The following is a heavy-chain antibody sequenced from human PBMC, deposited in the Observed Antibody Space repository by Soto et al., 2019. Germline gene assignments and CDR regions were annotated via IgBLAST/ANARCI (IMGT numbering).Heavy chain of an antibody. J-gene: IGHJ6*02. CDR3: ARYCGGDCQSYYYGMDV. Sequence: GASVKVSCKASGGTFSTYTVSWVRQAPGQGLEWMGRIIPILGIANYAQKFQGRVTITADKSTSTAYMDLSSLRSEDTAVYYCARYCGGDCQSYYYGMDVWGQGTTVTVSS. CDR2: IIPILGIA. D-gene: IGHD2-21*02. V-gene: IGHV1-69*02. CDR1: GGTFSTYT.